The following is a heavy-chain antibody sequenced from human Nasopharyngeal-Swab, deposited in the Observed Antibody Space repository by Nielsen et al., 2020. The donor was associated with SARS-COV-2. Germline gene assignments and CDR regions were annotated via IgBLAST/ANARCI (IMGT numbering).Heavy chain of an antibody. D-gene: IGHD2/OR15-2a*01. Sequence: GGSLRLSCVASGYSFRTYGMSWVRQAPGKGLEWVAAIVGSGDISGSGGNTNYADSVKGRFTISRDNSKNTLSLQMNSLRAEDTAVYYCAKDLRGPYFFWGQGTLVTVSS. CDR2: IVGSGDISGSGGNT. V-gene: IGHV3-23*01. J-gene: IGHJ4*02. CDR3: AKDLRGPYFF. CDR1: GYSFRTYG.